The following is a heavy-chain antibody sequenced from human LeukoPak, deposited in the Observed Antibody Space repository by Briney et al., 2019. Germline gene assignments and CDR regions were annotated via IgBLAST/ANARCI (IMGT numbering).Heavy chain of an antibody. CDR1: GGSFSGYY. J-gene: IGHJ4*02. CDR3: ARGQGGITGTTWHYFDY. CDR2: INHSGST. Sequence: SETLSLTCAVYGGSFSGYYWSWIRQPPGKGLEWIGEINHSGSTNYNPSLKSRVTISVDTSKNQFSLKLSSVTAADTAVYYCARGQGGITGTTWHYFDYWGQGTLVTVSS. V-gene: IGHV4-34*01. D-gene: IGHD1-20*01.